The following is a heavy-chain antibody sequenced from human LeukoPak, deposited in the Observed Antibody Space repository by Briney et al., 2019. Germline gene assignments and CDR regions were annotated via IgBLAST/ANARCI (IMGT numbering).Heavy chain of an antibody. J-gene: IGHJ4*02. Sequence: GGSLRLSCAASGFTFSSYSMNWVRQAPGKGLEWVSSISSSSSYIYYADSVKGRFTISRDNAKNSLYLQMNSPRAEDTAVYYCARLPLDDYGDYGPNDYWGQGTLVTVSS. D-gene: IGHD4-17*01. CDR3: ARLPLDDYGDYGPNDY. CDR2: ISSSSSYI. V-gene: IGHV3-21*01. CDR1: GFTFSSYS.